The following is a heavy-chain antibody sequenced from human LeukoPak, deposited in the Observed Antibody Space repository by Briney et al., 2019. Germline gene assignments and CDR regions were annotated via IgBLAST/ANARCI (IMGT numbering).Heavy chain of an antibody. D-gene: IGHD3-22*01. V-gene: IGHV1-69*13. CDR2: IIPIFGTA. CDR1: GGTFSSYA. CDR3: ARGTTFDSIVKSFDY. Sequence: ASVKVSCKASGGTFSSYAISWVRQAPGQGLEWMGGIIPIFGTANYAQKFQGRVTITADESTSTAYMELSSLRSEDTAVYYCARGTTFDSIVKSFDYWGQGTLVTVSS. J-gene: IGHJ4*02.